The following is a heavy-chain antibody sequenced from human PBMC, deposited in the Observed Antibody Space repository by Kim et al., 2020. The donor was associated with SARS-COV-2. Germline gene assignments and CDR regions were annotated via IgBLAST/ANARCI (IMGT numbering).Heavy chain of an antibody. Sequence: GSLRLSCAASGFTFSDYYMSWIRQAPGKGLEWVSYISSSSSYTNYADSVKGRFTISRDNAKNSLYLQMNSLRAEDTAVYYCARVGGSSWSNEPPDYWGQGTLVTVSS. CDR3: ARVGGSSWSNEPPDY. V-gene: IGHV3-11*05. CDR2: ISSSSSYT. D-gene: IGHD6-13*01. J-gene: IGHJ4*02. CDR1: GFTFSDYY.